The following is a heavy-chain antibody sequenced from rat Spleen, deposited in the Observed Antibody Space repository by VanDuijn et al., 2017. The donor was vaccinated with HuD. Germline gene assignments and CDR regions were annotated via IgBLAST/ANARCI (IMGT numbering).Heavy chain of an antibody. V-gene: IGHV5-31*01. J-gene: IGHJ3*01. CDR3: TRENWRPDY. CDR2: ITHTDGST. Sequence: EVHLVESGGGLVQPGGSLKLSCVASGFTFNNYWMTWIRQAPGKGLEWIASITHTDGSTYYPDSVEGRFTVSRDNAKSTLYLQMDSLRSEDTATYYCTRENWRPDYWGQGTLVTVSS. CDR1: GFTFNNYW. D-gene: IGHD4-2*01.